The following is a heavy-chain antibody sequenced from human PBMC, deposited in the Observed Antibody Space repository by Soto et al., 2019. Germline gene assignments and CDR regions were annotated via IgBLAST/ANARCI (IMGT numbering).Heavy chain of an antibody. CDR3: AKDWMRFAVARNSAFDI. CDR1: GFTFSSDA. CDR2: ISGSGGST. V-gene: IGHV3-23*01. D-gene: IGHD6-19*01. J-gene: IGHJ3*02. Sequence: EVQLLESGGGLVQPGGSLRLSCAASGFTFSSDAMSWVRQAPGKGLEWVSAISGSGGSTSYADSVKGRFTISRANFKNTLYLQRTSLGSKDTAVYYCAKDWMRFAVARNSAFDIWGHGTMVTVSS.